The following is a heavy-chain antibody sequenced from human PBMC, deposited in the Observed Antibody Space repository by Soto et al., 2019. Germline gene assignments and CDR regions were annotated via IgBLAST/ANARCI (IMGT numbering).Heavy chain of an antibody. CDR1: GGTFSSYT. Sequence: QVQLVHSGAEVKKPGSSVNVSCKASGGTFSSYTISWVRQAPGQGLEWMGRIIPILGITNYAQKFQGRVTITADKSTSTAYMELSSLRSEDTAVYYCARGIVVVPAAKAGDAFDIWGQGTMVTVSS. CDR2: IIPILGIT. D-gene: IGHD2-2*01. V-gene: IGHV1-69*02. J-gene: IGHJ3*02. CDR3: ARGIVVVPAAKAGDAFDI.